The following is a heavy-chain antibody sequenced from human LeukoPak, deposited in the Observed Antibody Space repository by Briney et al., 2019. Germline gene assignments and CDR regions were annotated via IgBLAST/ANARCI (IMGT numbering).Heavy chain of an antibody. CDR2: INSDGRTT. CDR3: AMIKEG. CDR1: GFTFSNNW. J-gene: IGHJ4*02. V-gene: IGHV3-74*01. Sequence: PGGSLRLSCAASGFTFSNNWMHWVRQPPGKGLVWVSRINSDGRTTTYADSVKGRFTISRDNAKNTLYLQMNSLRAEDTAVYYCAMIKEGWGQGTLVTVSS. D-gene: IGHD3-22*01.